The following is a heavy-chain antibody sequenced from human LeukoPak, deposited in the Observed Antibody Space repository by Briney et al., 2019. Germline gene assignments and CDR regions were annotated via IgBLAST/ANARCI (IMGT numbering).Heavy chain of an antibody. J-gene: IGHJ1*01. CDR3: ARLPEKGPVQH. CDR2: IYYSGST. Sequence: SETLSLTCTVSGDSINNNNYYWGWIRQPPGKGLEWIGYIYYSGSTNYNPSLKSRVTISVDTSKNQFSLKLSSVTAADTAVYYCARLPEKGPVQHWGQGTLVTVSS. V-gene: IGHV4-61*05. CDR1: GDSINNNNYY.